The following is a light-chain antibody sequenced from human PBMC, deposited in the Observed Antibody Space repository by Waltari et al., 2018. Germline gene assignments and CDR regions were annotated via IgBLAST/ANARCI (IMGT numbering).Light chain of an antibody. CDR3: QQYDNYSPTT. Sequence: DIQMTQSPSTLSASVGDRVTITCRASQSVSRGLYWYQQKPGKAPKLLIYDASSLESGVPSRCRGSGSATEFTLTISSLQPDDFATYYCQQYDNYSPTTFGQGTKVEIK. CDR1: QSVSRG. J-gene: IGKJ1*01. CDR2: DAS. V-gene: IGKV1-5*01.